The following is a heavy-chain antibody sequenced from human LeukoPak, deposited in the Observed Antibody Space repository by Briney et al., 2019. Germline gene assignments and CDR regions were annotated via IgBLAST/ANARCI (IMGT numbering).Heavy chain of an antibody. D-gene: IGHD3-22*01. CDR1: GGSISSYY. Sequence: SETLSLTCTVSGGSISSYYWSWIWQPAGKGLEWIGRIYTSGSTNYNPSLKSRVTMSVDTSKNQFSLKLSSVTAADTAVYYCARTTYYYDSSGYAPDWYYFDYWGQGTLVTVSS. CDR2: IYTSGST. J-gene: IGHJ4*02. CDR3: ARTTYYYDSSGYAPDWYYFDY. V-gene: IGHV4-4*07.